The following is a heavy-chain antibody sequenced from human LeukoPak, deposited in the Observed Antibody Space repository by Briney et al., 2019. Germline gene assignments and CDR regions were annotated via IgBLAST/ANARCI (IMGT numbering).Heavy chain of an antibody. V-gene: IGHV1-69*05. D-gene: IGHD6-13*01. J-gene: IGHJ6*03. CDR3: ARGPKCSSSWCLYYYYYMDV. Sequence: SVKVSCKASGGTFSSYAISWVRQAPGQGLEWMGGIIPIFGTANYAQKFQGRVTITTDESTSTAYMELSSLRSEDTAVYYCARGPKCSSSWCLYYYYYMDVWGKGTTVTVSS. CDR1: GGTFSSYA. CDR2: IIPIFGTA.